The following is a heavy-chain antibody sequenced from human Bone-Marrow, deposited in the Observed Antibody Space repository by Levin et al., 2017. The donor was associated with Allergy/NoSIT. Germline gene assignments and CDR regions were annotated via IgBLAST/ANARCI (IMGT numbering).Heavy chain of an antibody. CDR3: ATDMGATSPLGFDY. V-gene: IGHV5-51*01. Sequence: GESLKISCKASGYTFTSYWIGWVRQMPGKGLEWMGFIDPGDSDTRYSPSFQGQVTMSADESISTAYLQWSSLRASDTAIYYCATDMGATSPLGFDYWGQGTLVTVSS. J-gene: IGHJ4*02. D-gene: IGHD1-26*01. CDR2: IDPGDSDT. CDR1: GYTFTSYW.